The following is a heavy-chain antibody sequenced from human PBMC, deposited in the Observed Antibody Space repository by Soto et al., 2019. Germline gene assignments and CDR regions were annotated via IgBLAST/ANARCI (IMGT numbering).Heavy chain of an antibody. CDR1: GFTFSSYW. CDR2: IKQDGSEK. V-gene: IGHV3-7*01. D-gene: IGHD6-13*01. Sequence: GGSLRLSCAASGFTFSSYWMSWVRQAPGKGLEWVANIKQDGSEKYYVDSVKGRFTISRDNAKNSLYLQMNSLRAEDTAVYYCARDLIIAAAGTEGDYWGQGTLVTVSS. CDR3: ARDLIIAAAGTEGDY. J-gene: IGHJ4*02.